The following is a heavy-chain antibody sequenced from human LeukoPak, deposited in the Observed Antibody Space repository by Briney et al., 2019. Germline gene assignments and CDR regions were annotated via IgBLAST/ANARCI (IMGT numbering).Heavy chain of an antibody. D-gene: IGHD1-26*01. V-gene: IGHV4-59*01. CDR2: IYYSGGT. Sequence: PSETLSLTCTVSGGSMRSYYWNWIRQPPGKGLEWIGYIYYSGGTNYDPSLRSRVTMSVDTSKNQFSLRLTSVSAADTAVYYCARSLGLSYFDPWGQGTLVTVSS. CDR1: GGSMRSYY. CDR3: ARSLGLSYFDP. J-gene: IGHJ5*02.